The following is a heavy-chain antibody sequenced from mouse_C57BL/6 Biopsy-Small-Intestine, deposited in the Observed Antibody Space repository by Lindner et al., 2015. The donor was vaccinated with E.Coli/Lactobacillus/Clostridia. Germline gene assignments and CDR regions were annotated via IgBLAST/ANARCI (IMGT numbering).Heavy chain of an antibody. CDR3: AYYDYDEGFAY. Sequence: VQLQESGAELVKPGASVKMSCKASGYTFINYWITWVNQRPGQGLEWIGDIYLGSGSTNYNEKFKNKATLTVDTSSSTAYMQLSSLTSEDSAVYYCAYYDYDEGFAYWGQGTLVTVSA. J-gene: IGHJ3*01. CDR2: IYLGSGST. D-gene: IGHD2-4*01. V-gene: IGHV1-55*01. CDR1: GYTFINYW.